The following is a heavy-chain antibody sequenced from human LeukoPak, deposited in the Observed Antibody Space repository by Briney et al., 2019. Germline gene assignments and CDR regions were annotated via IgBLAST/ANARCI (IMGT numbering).Heavy chain of an antibody. V-gene: IGHV4-59*01. D-gene: IGHD3-9*01. Sequence: KPSETLSLTCTVSGGSISGYSWTWIRQPPGQGLEWIGYFHNSRTTSYNPSLTGRVTISVDTAMDQISLKLNSVTAADTAVYYCASSNGFDWSPEYYMDVWGKGTTVIVSS. CDR1: GGSISGYS. CDR3: ASSNGFDWSPEYYMDV. CDR2: FHNSRTT. J-gene: IGHJ6*03.